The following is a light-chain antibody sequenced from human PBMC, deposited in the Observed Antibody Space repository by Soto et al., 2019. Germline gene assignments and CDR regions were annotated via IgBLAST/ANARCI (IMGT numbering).Light chain of an antibody. CDR1: QSVSNNY. J-gene: IGKJ1*01. Sequence: IVLTQSPGTLSLSPGERATPCCRASQSVSNNYLAWYQQRPGQAPSLLLFDASTRATGIPDRFSGSGSGTDFTLTISRLEPEDFAVYYCQQYSDSPRTFGQGTKVDIK. CDR3: QQYSDSPRT. V-gene: IGKV3-20*01. CDR2: DAS.